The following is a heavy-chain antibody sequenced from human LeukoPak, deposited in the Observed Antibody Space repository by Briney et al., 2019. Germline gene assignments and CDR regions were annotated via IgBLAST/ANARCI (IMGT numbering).Heavy chain of an antibody. J-gene: IGHJ4*02. CDR2: INTDSSDI. V-gene: IGHV3-21*05. CDR3: ARDTFQPGLIDS. CDR1: GFTFSRYA. Sequence: GGSLRLSCAASGFTFSRYAMNWVRQAPGKGLEWVSYINTDSSDIHYADSVKGRITISRDNARNTLYLQLSSLRAEDSAVYYCARDTFQPGLIDSWGQGTLVTVSS. D-gene: IGHD2-2*01.